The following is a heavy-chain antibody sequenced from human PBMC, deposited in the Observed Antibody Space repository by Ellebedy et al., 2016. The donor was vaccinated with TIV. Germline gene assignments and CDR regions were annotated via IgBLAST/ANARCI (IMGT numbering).Heavy chain of an antibody. V-gene: IGHV5-51*01. J-gene: IGHJ2*01. CDR3: ARRTGDMGWYLDL. Sequence: GGSLRLSXKGSGYSFSSYWIVWVRQMPGKGLEWMGIIYPGDSDTRYSPSFQGQVTISADKSIRTAYLQWSSLEASDTAMYYCARRTGDMGWYLDLWGRGTLVTVSS. CDR1: GYSFSSYW. D-gene: IGHD7-27*01. CDR2: IYPGDSDT.